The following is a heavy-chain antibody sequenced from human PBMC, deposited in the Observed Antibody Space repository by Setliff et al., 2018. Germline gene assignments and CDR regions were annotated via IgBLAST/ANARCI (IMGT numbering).Heavy chain of an antibody. CDR2: IIPLFGTT. CDR1: GGNFNNYA. V-gene: IGHV1-69*15. CDR3: ARGYQVTPPRADAFDI. D-gene: IGHD2-2*01. Sequence: KVSCKASGGNFNNYAINWVRQAPGQGLEWVGRIIPLFGTTNFAQEFQGRVTITAGESTETTYMDLTSLRSEDTAVYYCARGYQVTPPRADAFDIWGQGTLVTVSS. J-gene: IGHJ3*02.